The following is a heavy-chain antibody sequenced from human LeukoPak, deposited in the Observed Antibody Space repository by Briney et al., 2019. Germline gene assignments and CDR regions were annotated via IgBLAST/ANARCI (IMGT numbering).Heavy chain of an antibody. J-gene: IGHJ6*03. CDR1: GGTFSSYA. CDR2: IIPIFGTA. Sequence: GASVKVSCKASGGTFSSYAISWVRQAPGQGLEWMGGIIPIFGTANYAQKFQGRVTITTDESTSTAYMELSSLRSEDTAVYYCARSQPDYDFWSGYYTGGYYYYYYMDVWGKGTTVTVSS. CDR3: ARSQPDYDFWSGYYTGGYYYYYYMDV. D-gene: IGHD3-3*01. V-gene: IGHV1-69*05.